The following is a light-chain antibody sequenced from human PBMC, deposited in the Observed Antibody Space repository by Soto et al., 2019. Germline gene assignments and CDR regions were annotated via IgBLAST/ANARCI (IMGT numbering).Light chain of an antibody. CDR2: AAS. CDR1: QGISTY. V-gene: IGKV1-39*01. CDR3: QQSYSTPT. Sequence: DIQMTQSPSSLSASVGDRVTITCRASQGISTYLNWYQQKPGKAPKLLIYAASSLQSGVPSRFSGSGSETDFILTISSLQPEDFATYYCQQSYSTPTFGGGTKVDIK. J-gene: IGKJ4*01.